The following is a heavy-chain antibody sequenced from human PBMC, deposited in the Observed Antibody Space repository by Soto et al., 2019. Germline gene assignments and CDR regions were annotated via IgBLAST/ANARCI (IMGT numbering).Heavy chain of an antibody. CDR3: ASFYDSSGYYYDAFDI. CDR1: GFTFSSYG. Sequence: QVQLVESGGGVVQPGRSLRLSCAASGFTFSSYGMHWVRQAPGKGLEWVAVISYDGSNKYYADSVKGRFTISRDNSKNTLYLQMNSLRAEDTAVYYCASFYDSSGYYYDAFDIWGQGTMVTVSS. V-gene: IGHV3-30*03. CDR2: ISYDGSNK. D-gene: IGHD3-22*01. J-gene: IGHJ3*02.